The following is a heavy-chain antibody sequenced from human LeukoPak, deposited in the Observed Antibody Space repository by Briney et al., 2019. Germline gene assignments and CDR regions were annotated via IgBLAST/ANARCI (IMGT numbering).Heavy chain of an antibody. Sequence: GGSLRLSCAASGFTFSSYSTNWVRQAPGKGLEWVSSISSSSSYIYYADSVKGRFTISRDNAKNSLYLQMNSLRAEDTAVYYCARGDSSSWFMVPTDYWGQGTLVTVSS. CDR3: ARGDSSSWFMVPTDY. CDR1: GFTFSSYS. CDR2: ISSSSSYI. V-gene: IGHV3-21*01. D-gene: IGHD6-13*01. J-gene: IGHJ4*02.